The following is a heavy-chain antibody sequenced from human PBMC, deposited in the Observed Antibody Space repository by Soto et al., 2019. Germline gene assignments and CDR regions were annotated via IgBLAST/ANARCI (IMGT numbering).Heavy chain of an antibody. CDR2: INSNSGGT. V-gene: IGHV1-2*02. CDR3: ARDTPPLHSQSFDH. J-gene: IGHJ4*02. CDR1: GYNFIGYF. Sequence: GASVKVSCKASGYNFIGYFIHWVRQAPGQGPEWMGWINSNSGGTMYAEKFQGRVTMTRDASIRVVYLELSGLTSDDTAVYYCARDTPPLHSQSFDHWGQGALVTVS. D-gene: IGHD2-15*01.